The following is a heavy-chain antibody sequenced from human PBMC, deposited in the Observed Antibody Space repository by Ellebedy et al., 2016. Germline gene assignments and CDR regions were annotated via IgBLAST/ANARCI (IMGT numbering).Heavy chain of an antibody. J-gene: IGHJ3*02. CDR1: GGSINSRSYF. CDR3: ARHIVVETAPEVFDI. V-gene: IGHV4-39*02. CDR2: FSYSRNT. Sequence: SETLSLTXTVSGGSINSRSYFWAWIRQPPGKGLEWIGSFSYSRNTYYNPSLKSRVTISVDTSNNNFSLKLTSVTATDTAMYYCARHIVVETAPEVFDIWGQGTVVTVSA. D-gene: IGHD2-21*02.